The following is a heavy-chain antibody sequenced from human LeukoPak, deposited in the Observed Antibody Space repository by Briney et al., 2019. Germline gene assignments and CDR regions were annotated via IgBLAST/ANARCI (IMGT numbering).Heavy chain of an antibody. CDR1: GFTFATYP. V-gene: IGHV3-23*01. D-gene: IGHD2-2*01. J-gene: IGHJ4*02. CDR3: AKVTSSYNYFDY. CDR2: FSGSGGRT. Sequence: PGGSLRLSCEASGFTFATYPMSWVRQAPGKGLEWVSTFSGSGGRTLYADSVKGRFTISRDNSKSTLSLQMSSLRAEDTAVYYCAKVTSSYNYFDYWGQGSLVTVSS.